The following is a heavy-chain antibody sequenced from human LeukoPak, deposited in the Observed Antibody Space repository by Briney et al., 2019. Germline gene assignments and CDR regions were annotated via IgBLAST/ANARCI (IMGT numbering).Heavy chain of an antibody. CDR2: IWSDGGSK. D-gene: IGHD6-25*01. CDR1: GFIFRNYG. CDR3: ARWGIATAGGIDY. J-gene: IGHJ4*02. V-gene: IGHV3-33*01. Sequence: PGGSLRPSCAASGFIFRNYGMHWVRQAPGKGLEWVALIWSDGGSKYYADSVKGRFTISRDNSKNTVDLQMNSLAAEDTAVYFCARWGIATAGGIDYWGQGALVTVSS.